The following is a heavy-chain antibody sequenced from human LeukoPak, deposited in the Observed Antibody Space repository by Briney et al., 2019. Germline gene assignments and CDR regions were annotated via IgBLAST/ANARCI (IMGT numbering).Heavy chain of an antibody. CDR2: IKQDGSEK. CDR1: GFTFSSRDW. D-gene: IGHD6-13*01. J-gene: IGHJ6*03. V-gene: IGHV3-7*01. CDR3: ARVAAAGKGIFVNYYYSTDI. Sequence: QAGGSLRLTCAASGFTFSSRDWMTWVRQAPGKGLEWVANIKQDGSEKNYVDSVKGRFTISRDNAKKSVDLQMNSLRVEDTAVYYCARVAAAGKGIFVNYYYSTDIWGEGTTVTISS.